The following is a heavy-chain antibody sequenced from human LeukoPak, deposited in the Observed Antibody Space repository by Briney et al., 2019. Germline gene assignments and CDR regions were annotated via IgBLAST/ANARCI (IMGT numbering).Heavy chain of an antibody. CDR2: ISSSSSYI. CDR1: GFTFSSYS. CDR3: AKPNYGDYGRPHDY. Sequence: GGSLRLSCAASGFTFSSYSMNWVRQAPGKGLDWVSSISSSSSYIYYADSVKGRFTISSDNAKNSLYLQMNSLRAEDTAVYYCAKPNYGDYGRPHDYWGQGTLVTVSS. V-gene: IGHV3-21*04. J-gene: IGHJ4*02. D-gene: IGHD4-17*01.